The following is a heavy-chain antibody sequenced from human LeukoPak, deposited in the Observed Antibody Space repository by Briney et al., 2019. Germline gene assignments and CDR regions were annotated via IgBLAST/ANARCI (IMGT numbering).Heavy chain of an antibody. D-gene: IGHD4-17*01. V-gene: IGHV4-59*01. CDR1: GGSISSYY. J-gene: IGHJ4*02. CDR3: ARVSATVTSNYFDY. Sequence: PSETLSLTCTVSGGSISSYYWSWIRQPPGKGLEWIGYIYYSGSTNYNPSLKSRVTISVDTSKNQFSLKLSSVTAADTAVYYCARVSATVTSNYFDYWGQGTLVTVRS. CDR2: IYYSGST.